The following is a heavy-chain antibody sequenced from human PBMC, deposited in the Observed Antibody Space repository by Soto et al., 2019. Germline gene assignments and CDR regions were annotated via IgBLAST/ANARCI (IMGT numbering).Heavy chain of an antibody. CDR1: GGSIRSADYY. J-gene: IGHJ4*02. Sequence: SETLSLTCTVSGGSIRSADYYWSWIRQPPGKGLEWIGYIYYSGSTYYNPSLKSRVTISVDTSKNQFSLKLSSVTAADTAVYYCARDSSPYGDYGYWGQGTLVTVSS. V-gene: IGHV4-30-4*01. D-gene: IGHD4-17*01. CDR2: IYYSGST. CDR3: ARDSSPYGDYGY.